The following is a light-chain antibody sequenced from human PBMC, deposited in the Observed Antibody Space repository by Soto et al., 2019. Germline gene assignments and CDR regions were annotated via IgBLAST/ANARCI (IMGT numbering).Light chain of an antibody. CDR3: PADNNLASS. CDR1: QRVTTH. Sequence: DIVMTQSPATLSVSPGERATLSCRASQRVTTHFAWYEQKSGQAPRLLIYGVSIRATGVPARFRATGSETDFPLTNRRLPVWGSAVYFFPADNNLASSFGPGTTPEN. J-gene: IGKJ5*01. CDR2: GVS. V-gene: IGKV3-15*01.